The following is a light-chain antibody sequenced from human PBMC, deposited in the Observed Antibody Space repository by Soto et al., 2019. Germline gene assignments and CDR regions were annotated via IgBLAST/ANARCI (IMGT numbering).Light chain of an antibody. Sequence: QPVLTQSSSASGSLRSSVNLACTLSSGHSSNIIAWHQQQPGKAPRYLMKLEGSGSCNKGSGVPDRFSGSSSGADRYLTISNLQSEDEADYYCETWDNNTRVFGGGTKLTVL. J-gene: IGLJ3*02. CDR2: LEGSGSC. CDR3: ETWDNNTRV. V-gene: IGLV4-60*03. CDR1: SGHSSNI.